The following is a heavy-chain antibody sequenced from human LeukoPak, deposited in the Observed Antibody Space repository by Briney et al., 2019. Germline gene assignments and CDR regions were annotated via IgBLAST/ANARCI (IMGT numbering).Heavy chain of an antibody. V-gene: IGHV6-1*01. CDR1: GDSVSINSAA. D-gene: IGHD6-19*01. J-gene: IGHJ4*02. Sequence: SQTLSLTCAISGDSVSINSAAWNWIRQSPSRGLEWLARTYQRSKWYNDYAVSVKSRITINPDISKNQFSLQLNSVTPEDTAVYYCARSPSPYSSGWYFDYWGQGTLVTVSS. CDR2: TYQRSKWYN. CDR3: ARSPSPYSSGWYFDY.